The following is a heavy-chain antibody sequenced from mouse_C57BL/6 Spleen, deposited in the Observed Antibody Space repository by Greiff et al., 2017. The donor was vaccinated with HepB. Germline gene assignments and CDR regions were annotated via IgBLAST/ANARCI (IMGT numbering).Heavy chain of an antibody. CDR1: GFTFSSYA. Sequence: EVQWVESGGGLVKPGGSLKLSCAASGFTFSSYAMSWVRQTPEKRLEWVATISDGGSYTYYPDNVKGRFTISRDNAKNNLYLQMSHLKSEDTAMYYCARGYGSSYNAMDYWGQGTSVTVSS. J-gene: IGHJ4*01. D-gene: IGHD1-1*01. CDR2: ISDGGSYT. V-gene: IGHV5-4*01. CDR3: ARGYGSSYNAMDY.